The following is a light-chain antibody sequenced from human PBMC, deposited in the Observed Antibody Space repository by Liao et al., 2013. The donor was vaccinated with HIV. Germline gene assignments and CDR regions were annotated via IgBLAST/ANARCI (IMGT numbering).Light chain of an antibody. J-gene: IGLJ3*02. Sequence: SYDLTQPPSVSVSPGQTTTISCSGDKLGDKYTSWYQQRPGQSPILVIYQDTKRPSGIPERFSGSNSGNTATLTISGTQAMDEADYYCQAWDRSTVVFGGGTKLTVL. V-gene: IGLV3-1*01. CDR3: QAWDRSTVV. CDR1: KLGDKY. CDR2: QDT.